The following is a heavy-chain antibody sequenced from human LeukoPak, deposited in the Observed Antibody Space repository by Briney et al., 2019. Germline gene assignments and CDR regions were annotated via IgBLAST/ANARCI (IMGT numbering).Heavy chain of an antibody. CDR1: GFTFSYYW. CDR3: GRDRYYGGNSPRFDF. J-gene: IGHJ4*02. V-gene: IGHV3-7*01. Sequence: GGSLRLSCAASGFTFSYYWMVWVRQAPGMGLEWVANIKQDGSEEYYVDSVKGRFTISRDNAKNSLYLEMSSLRAEDTAVYYCGRDRYYGGNSPRFDFWGQGTLVTVSS. D-gene: IGHD2-21*01. CDR2: IKQDGSEE.